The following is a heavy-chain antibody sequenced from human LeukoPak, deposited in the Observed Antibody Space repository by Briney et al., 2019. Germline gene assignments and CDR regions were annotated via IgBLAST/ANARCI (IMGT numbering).Heavy chain of an antibody. CDR3: ARVLDIVSGYGMDV. D-gene: IGHD5-12*01. CDR2: VNAGNGNT. CDR1: GYTFTSYA. J-gene: IGHJ6*04. V-gene: IGHV1-3*01. Sequence: ASVKVSCKASGYTFTSYAMHWVRQAPGQRLEWMGWVNAGNGNTKYSQKFQGRVTITRDTSASTAYMELSSLRSEDTAVYYCARVLDIVSGYGMDVWGKGTTVTVSS.